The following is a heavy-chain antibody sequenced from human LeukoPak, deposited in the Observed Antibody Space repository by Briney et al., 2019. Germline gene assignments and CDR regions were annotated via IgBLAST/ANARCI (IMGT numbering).Heavy chain of an antibody. J-gene: IGHJ5*02. CDR2: IYYSGST. CDR3: ARGGSSWSPGWFDP. CDR1: GGSISSSSYY. D-gene: IGHD6-13*01. V-gene: IGHV4-61*05. Sequence: SETLSLTCTVSGGSISSSSYYWGWIRQPPGKGLEWIGYIYYSGSTNYNPSLKSRVTISVDTSKNQFSLKLSSVTAADTAVYYCARGGSSWSPGWFDPWGQGTLVTVSS.